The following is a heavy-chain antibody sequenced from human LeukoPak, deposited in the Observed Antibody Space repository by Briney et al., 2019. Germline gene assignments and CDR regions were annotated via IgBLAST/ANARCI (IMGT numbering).Heavy chain of an antibody. V-gene: IGHV4-4*02. CDR3: ASGGSWEGLDN. CDR2: IYHTGST. D-gene: IGHD2-15*01. CDR1: GFTFSSYAM. J-gene: IGHJ4*02. Sequence: GSLRLSCAASGFTFSSYAMSWVRQAPGKGLEWIGEIYHTGSTNYNPSLKSRVTISVDESRNQLSLKLNSATAADTAVYYRASGGSWEGLDNWGQGTLVTVSS.